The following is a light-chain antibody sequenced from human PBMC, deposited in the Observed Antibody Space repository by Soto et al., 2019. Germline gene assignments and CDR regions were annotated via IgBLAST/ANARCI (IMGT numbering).Light chain of an antibody. CDR2: TNN. CDR3: ATWDDSLSGYVV. V-gene: IGLV1-44*01. CDR1: SSNIGSNS. J-gene: IGLJ2*01. Sequence: QSVLTQPPAASGTPGQRVTISCSGGSSNIGSNSVNWFQQLPGTAPKLLIYTNNQRPSGVPGRFSGSKSGTSASLAISGLQSEDEGDYYCATWDDSLSGYVVFGGGTKLTVL.